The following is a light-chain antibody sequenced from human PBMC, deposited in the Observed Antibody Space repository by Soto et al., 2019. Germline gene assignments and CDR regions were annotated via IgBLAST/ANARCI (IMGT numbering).Light chain of an antibody. Sequence: DIQITPSPSSLSASLPDSFRITGRASQSISSYLNWYQQKPGKAPKLLIYAASSLQSGVPSRFSGSGSGTDFTLTISSLQPEDFATYYCQQSYSTPQFGQGTKVDI. CDR1: QSISSY. CDR2: AAS. CDR3: QQSYSTPQ. V-gene: IGKV1-39*01. J-gene: IGKJ1*01.